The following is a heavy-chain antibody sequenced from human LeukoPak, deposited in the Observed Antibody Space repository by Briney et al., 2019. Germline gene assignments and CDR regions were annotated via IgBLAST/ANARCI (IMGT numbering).Heavy chain of an antibody. Sequence: SESLSLTCTVSGASISNYYWSWIRQPPGKGLEWIGYIYYSGSTNYNPSLKSRVTISVDTSKNQFSLKLSSVTAADTAVYYCADMTTVVTGGYYFDYWGQGTLVTVSS. CDR1: GASISNYY. D-gene: IGHD4-23*01. CDR3: ADMTTVVTGGYYFDY. V-gene: IGHV4-59*08. CDR2: IYYSGST. J-gene: IGHJ4*02.